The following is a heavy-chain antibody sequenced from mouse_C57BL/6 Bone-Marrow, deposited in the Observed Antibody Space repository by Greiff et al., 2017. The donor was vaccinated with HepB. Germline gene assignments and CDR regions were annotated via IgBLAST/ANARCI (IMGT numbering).Heavy chain of an antibody. V-gene: IGHV12-3*01. CDR2: ITHSGET. J-gene: IGHJ3*01. CDR1: GFPITSGYY. Sequence: VQLQESGPGLVKPSQSLFLTCSITGFPITSGYYWICIRQSPGKPLEWMGYITHSGETFYNPSLQSPISITRETSKNQFFLQLNSVTTEDTAMYYCAGDRWDVSSSWFAHWGQGTLATVSA. CDR3: AGDRWDVSSSWFAH. D-gene: IGHD1-1*01.